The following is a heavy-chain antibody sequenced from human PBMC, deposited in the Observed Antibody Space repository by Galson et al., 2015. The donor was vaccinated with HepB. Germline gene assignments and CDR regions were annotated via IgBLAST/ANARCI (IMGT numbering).Heavy chain of an antibody. CDR1: GYIFSHHS. Sequence: SVKVSCKASGYIFSHHSITWVRQAPGQGLEWMGWISNYNGDTNYDQKFQGRVTMTTDTPTTTAYTELRSLTSDDTAVYYCARDPSNTSGRWVYLDYWGQGTLVTVSS. D-gene: IGHD6-19*01. V-gene: IGHV1-18*01. CDR2: ISNYNGDT. J-gene: IGHJ4*02. CDR3: ARDPSNTSGRWVYLDY.